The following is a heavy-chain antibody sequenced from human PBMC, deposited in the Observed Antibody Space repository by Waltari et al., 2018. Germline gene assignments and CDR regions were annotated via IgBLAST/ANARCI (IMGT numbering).Heavy chain of an antibody. CDR1: GGTFSSYG. J-gene: IGHJ4*02. CDR2: IIPIFGTA. V-gene: IGHV1-69*14. Sequence: QVQLVQSGAEVKKPGSSVKVSCKASGGTFSSYGISWVRQGPGHGLEWMGGMEGIIPIFGTANYAQKLQGRVTITADKSTSTAYMELSSLRSEDTAVYYCARDRDDCSSTSCYTGSDYWGQGTLVTVSS. D-gene: IGHD2-2*02. CDR3: ARDRDDCSSTSCYTGSDY.